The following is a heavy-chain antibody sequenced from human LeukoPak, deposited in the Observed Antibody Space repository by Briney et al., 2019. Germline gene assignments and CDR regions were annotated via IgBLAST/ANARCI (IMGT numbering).Heavy chain of an antibody. CDR2: IYYSGST. D-gene: IGHD3-9*01. Sequence: PSETLSLTCTVSGGSLSSCYWSWIRQPPGKGLEWIGYIYYSGSTNYNPSLKSRVTISVDTSKNQFSLKLSSVTAADTAVYYCARAASGGYYDILTGQQDAFDIWGQGTMVTVSS. CDR1: GGSLSSCY. CDR3: ARAASGGYYDILTGQQDAFDI. V-gene: IGHV4-59*01. J-gene: IGHJ3*02.